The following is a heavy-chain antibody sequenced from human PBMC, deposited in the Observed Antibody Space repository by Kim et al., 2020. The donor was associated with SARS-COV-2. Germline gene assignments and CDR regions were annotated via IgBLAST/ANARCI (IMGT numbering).Heavy chain of an antibody. CDR2: IYPGDSDT. D-gene: IGHD3-3*02. CDR3: TRHVTGFSHPYYSDY. Sequence: GESLKISCKGSGYSFTTYWIAWVRQMPGKGLEYMGIIYPGDSDTRYSPSFKGQVTISADNSLSTAYLQWSTLKASDTAMYYCTRHVTGFSHPYYSDYWGQGTLVTVSS. V-gene: IGHV5-51*01. CDR1: GYSFTTYW. J-gene: IGHJ4*02.